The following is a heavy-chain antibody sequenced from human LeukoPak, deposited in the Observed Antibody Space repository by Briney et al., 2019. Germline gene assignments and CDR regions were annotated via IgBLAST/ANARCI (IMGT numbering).Heavy chain of an antibody. CDR1: GGSISSYY. Sequence: SETLSLTCTVSGGSISSYYWSWIRQPPGKGLEWIGYIYYSGSTNYNPSLKSRVTISVDTSKNRFSLKLSSVTAADTAVYYCARLGEQWLASFDYWGQGTLVTVSS. D-gene: IGHD6-19*01. CDR3: ARLGEQWLASFDY. CDR2: IYYSGST. J-gene: IGHJ4*02. V-gene: IGHV4-59*01.